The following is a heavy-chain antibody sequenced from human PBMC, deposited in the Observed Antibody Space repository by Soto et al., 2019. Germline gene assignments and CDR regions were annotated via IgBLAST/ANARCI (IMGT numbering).Heavy chain of an antibody. CDR2: INPNSGGT. D-gene: IGHD7-27*01. J-gene: IGHJ6*02. Sequence: VASVKVSCKASGYTFTGYYMHWVRQAPGQGLEWMGWINPNSGGTNYAQKFQGWVTMTRDTSISTAYMELSRLRSDDTAVYYCARTGDYYYGMDVWGQGTTVTVSS. CDR3: ARTGDYYYGMDV. V-gene: IGHV1-2*04. CDR1: GYTFTGYY.